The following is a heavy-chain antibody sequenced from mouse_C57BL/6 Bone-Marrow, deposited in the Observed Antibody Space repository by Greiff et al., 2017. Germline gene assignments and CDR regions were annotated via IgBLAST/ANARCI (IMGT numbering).Heavy chain of an antibody. CDR2: ISDGGSYT. CDR1: GFTFSSYA. Sequence: EVKLVESGGGLVKPGGSLKLSCAASGFTFSSYAMSWVRQTPEKRLEWVATISDGGSYTYYPDNVKGRFTFSRDNAKNNPYLQMSHLKSEDTAIYYCARKDYYGSSYAMDYWGQGTSVTVSS. V-gene: IGHV5-4*03. D-gene: IGHD1-1*01. CDR3: ARKDYYGSSYAMDY. J-gene: IGHJ4*01.